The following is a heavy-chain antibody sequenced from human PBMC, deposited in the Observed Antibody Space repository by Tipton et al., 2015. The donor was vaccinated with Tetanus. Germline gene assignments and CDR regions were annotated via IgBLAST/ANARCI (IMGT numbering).Heavy chain of an antibody. CDR2: IYLGDSDT. CDR3: ASGSDYDRDSVFM. Sequence: QLVQSGAEVKKPGESLKISCKGSGFNFNSYWIGWVRQMAGKGLDWMGIIYLGDSDTRYSPSFQGQVTISTDKSIRTAYLQWRSLKASDTAMYYCASGSDYDRDSVFMWGQGTMVTVSS. CDR1: GFNFNSYW. V-gene: IGHV5-51*01. J-gene: IGHJ3*02. D-gene: IGHD3-22*01.